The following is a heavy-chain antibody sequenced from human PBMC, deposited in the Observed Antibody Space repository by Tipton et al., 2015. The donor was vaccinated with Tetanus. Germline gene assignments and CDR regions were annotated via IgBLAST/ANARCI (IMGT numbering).Heavy chain of an antibody. V-gene: IGHV4-39*07. CDR2: ISYSGRT. D-gene: IGHD5-12*01. CDR1: GGSMSGSGHY. J-gene: IGHJ2*01. Sequence: LRLSCIVSGGSMSGSGHYGAWVRQSPGKGLEWIGSISYSGRTYYSPSLKSRVTMSVDTSKNQFSLSLASVTAADTAIYYCARAELRRGFSGYLYYDLWGRGILVTVSS. CDR3: ARAELRRGFSGYLYYDL.